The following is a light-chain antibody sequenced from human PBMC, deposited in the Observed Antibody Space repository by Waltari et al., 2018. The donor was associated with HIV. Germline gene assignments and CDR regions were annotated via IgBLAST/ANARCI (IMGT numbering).Light chain of an antibody. V-gene: IGLV5-45*02. CDR3: MLWHSSSWV. CDR2: YKSDSDK. CDR1: SGVHVRSSL. Sequence: QAVLTQPSSLSASPGASASLTCTFRSGVHVRSSLVYLYHQKPGSPPQYLLRYKSDSDKQQGSGVPSRFSGSKDASANAAILVISGLQPEDEADYYCMLWHSSSWVFGGGTKLTVL. J-gene: IGLJ3*02.